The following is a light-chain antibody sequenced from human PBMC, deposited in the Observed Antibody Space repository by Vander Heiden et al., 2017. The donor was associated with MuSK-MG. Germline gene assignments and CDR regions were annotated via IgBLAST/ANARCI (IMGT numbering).Light chain of an antibody. V-gene: IGKV2-28*01. CDR2: LAS. Sequence: DIVVTQSPLSLPVTPGEPASISCRSSQSLLHHGKGKNYLDWYLQKPGQSPQLLIYLASTRASGVPDRFSGNGSDTDFTLKISRVEAEDVGVYYCRQALQTPWTFGQGTRVEIK. CDR1: QSLLHHGKGKNY. J-gene: IGKJ1*01. CDR3: RQALQTPWT.